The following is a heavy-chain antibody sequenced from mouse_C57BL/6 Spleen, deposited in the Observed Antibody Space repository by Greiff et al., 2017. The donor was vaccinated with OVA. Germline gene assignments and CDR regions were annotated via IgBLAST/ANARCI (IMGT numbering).Heavy chain of an antibody. CDR2: ISDGGSYT. J-gene: IGHJ2*01. CDR1: GFTFSSYA. CDR3: ARDRDYFDY. V-gene: IGHV5-4*01. Sequence: DVMLVESGGGLVKPGGSLKLSCAASGFTFSSYAMSWVRQTPEKRLEWVATISDGGSYTYYPDNVKGRFTISRDNAKNNLYLQMSHLKSEDTAVYYCARDRDYFDYWGQGTTLTVSS.